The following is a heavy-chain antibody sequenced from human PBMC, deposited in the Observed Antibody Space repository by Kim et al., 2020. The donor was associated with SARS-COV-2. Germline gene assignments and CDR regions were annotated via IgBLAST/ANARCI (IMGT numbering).Heavy chain of an antibody. Sequence: YAAAVKGRFTISRDDSKSIAYLQMNSLKTEDTAVYYCTRVHSSGWHPVSYWGQGTLVTVSS. D-gene: IGHD6-19*01. CDR3: TRVHSSGWHPVSY. V-gene: IGHV3-49*02. J-gene: IGHJ4*02.